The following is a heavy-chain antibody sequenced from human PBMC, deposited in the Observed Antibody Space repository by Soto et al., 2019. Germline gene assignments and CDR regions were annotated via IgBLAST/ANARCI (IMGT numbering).Heavy chain of an antibody. CDR2: IYYSGST. Sequence: PSEILCVTWTVSGGSIIGSSYYRVWIRQPPGKRLEWIGSIYYSGSTYYNPSLKSRVTISVDTSKNQFSLKLSSVTAADTAVYYCARPGYYYYMEVWGKGTTVTVSS. V-gene: IGHV4-39*01. CDR3: ARPGYYYYMEV. CDR1: GGSIIGSSYY. J-gene: IGHJ6*03.